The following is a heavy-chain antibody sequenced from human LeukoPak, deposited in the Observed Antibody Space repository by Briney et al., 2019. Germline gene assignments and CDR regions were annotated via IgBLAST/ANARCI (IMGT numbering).Heavy chain of an antibody. J-gene: IGHJ3*02. CDR3: ARAVVHVVIPYDAFDI. V-gene: IGHV4-38-2*01. D-gene: IGHD3-22*01. CDR2: IYHSGST. CDR1: GYSISSGYY. Sequence: PSETLSLTCAVSGYSISSGYYWGWIRQPPGKGLEWIGSIYHSGSTYYNPSLKSRVTISVDTSKNQFSLKLSSVTAADTAVYYCARAVVHVVIPYDAFDIWGQGTMVTVSS.